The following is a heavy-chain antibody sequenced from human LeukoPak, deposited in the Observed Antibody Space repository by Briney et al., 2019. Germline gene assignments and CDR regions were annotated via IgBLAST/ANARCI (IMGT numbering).Heavy chain of an antibody. D-gene: IGHD2-15*01. Sequence: SETLSLTCAVYGGSFSGYYWSWIRQPPGKGLEWIGEINHSGSTNYNPSLKSRVTISVDTSKNQFSLKLSSVTAADTAVYYCARSFFLSTPDYWGQGTLVTVSS. CDR3: ARSFFLSTPDY. CDR1: GGSFSGYY. CDR2: INHSGST. V-gene: IGHV4-34*01. J-gene: IGHJ4*02.